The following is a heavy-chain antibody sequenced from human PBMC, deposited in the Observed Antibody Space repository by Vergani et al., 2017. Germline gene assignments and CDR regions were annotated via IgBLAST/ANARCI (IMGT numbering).Heavy chain of an antibody. CDR2: ISAYNGNT. CDR3: ARTSNPTYYDMLTYYYYGMDV. J-gene: IGHJ6*02. D-gene: IGHD3-9*01. V-gene: IGHV1-18*01. Sequence: QVQLVQSGAEVKKPGASVKVSCKASGYTFTSYGISWVRQAPGQGLEWMGWISAYNGNTNYAQKLQGRVTMTTDTSTSTAYMELRSLRSDDTAVYYCARTSNPTYYDMLTYYYYGMDVWGQGTTVTVSS. CDR1: GYTFTSYG.